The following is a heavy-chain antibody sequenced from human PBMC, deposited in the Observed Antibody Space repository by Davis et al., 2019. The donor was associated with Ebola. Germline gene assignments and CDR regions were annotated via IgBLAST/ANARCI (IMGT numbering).Heavy chain of an antibody. V-gene: IGHV3-7*01. Sequence: GESLKISCAASGFTFSNYWMTWVRQAPGKGLEWVANIKQAGSAKHYVGSVKGRFTISRDNTKNSLYLQMDSLRAEDTAVYYCTRHINWAFDYWGQGTLVTVSS. D-gene: IGHD1-1*01. CDR1: GFTFSNYW. CDR3: TRHINWAFDY. CDR2: IKQAGSAK. J-gene: IGHJ4*02.